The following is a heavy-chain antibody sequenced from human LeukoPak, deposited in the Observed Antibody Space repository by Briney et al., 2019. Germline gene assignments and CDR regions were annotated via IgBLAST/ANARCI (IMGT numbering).Heavy chain of an antibody. CDR3: ASFIEYTSSYAFDI. V-gene: IGHV4-39*01. D-gene: IGHD6-6*01. Sequence: PSETLSLTCTISGGSISSSRYYWGWIRQPPGKGLEWIGSIYYSGSTYYNPSLKSRVTILLDTSRNQFSLKLSSVSAADTAVYYCASFIEYTSSYAFDIWGQGTMVTVSS. CDR1: GGSISSSRYY. J-gene: IGHJ3*02. CDR2: IYYSGST.